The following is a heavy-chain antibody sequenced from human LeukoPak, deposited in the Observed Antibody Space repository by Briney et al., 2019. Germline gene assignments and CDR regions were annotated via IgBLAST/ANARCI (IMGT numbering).Heavy chain of an antibody. CDR3: AKDKYYYDSSGYLPFDY. Sequence: GGSLRLSCAASGFAFSASGMHWVRQAPGKGLDWVAFIRYDGSNKYYADSVKGRFTISRDNSKNTLYLQMNSLRAEDTAVYYCAKDKYYYDSSGYLPFDYWGQGTLVTVSS. D-gene: IGHD3-22*01. J-gene: IGHJ4*02. CDR1: GFAFSASG. CDR2: IRYDGSNK. V-gene: IGHV3-30*02.